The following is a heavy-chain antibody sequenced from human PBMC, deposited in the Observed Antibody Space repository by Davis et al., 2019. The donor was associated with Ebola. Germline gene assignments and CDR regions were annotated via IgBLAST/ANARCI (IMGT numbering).Heavy chain of an antibody. CDR3: ARDGWGDYYGLDV. CDR1: GFTSSSYW. CDR2: IKSDGSST. Sequence: GESLKISCVASGFTSSSYWMHWVRQAPGKGLVWVSLIKSDGSSTRYADSVKGRFTISRDTAKNSLYLQMNSLRAEDTAVYYCARDGWGDYYGLDVWGQGTTVTVSS. V-gene: IGHV3-74*01. D-gene: IGHD3-10*01. J-gene: IGHJ6*02.